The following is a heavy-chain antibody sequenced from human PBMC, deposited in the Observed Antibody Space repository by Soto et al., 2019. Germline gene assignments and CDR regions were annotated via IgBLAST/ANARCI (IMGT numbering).Heavy chain of an antibody. J-gene: IGHJ5*02. CDR1: GFTFSSYW. D-gene: IGHD2-15*01. CDR3: VICGGGGLFDP. CDR2: ISDSGDNT. Sequence: PGGSLRLSGAASGFTFSSYWMSRVRQAPGEGVEWVSDISDSGDNTYYADSVKGRFTISRDNARRSLSLQMNSLTVDDTAIYYCVICGGGGLFDPWGQGSMVTVSS. V-gene: IGHV3-23*01.